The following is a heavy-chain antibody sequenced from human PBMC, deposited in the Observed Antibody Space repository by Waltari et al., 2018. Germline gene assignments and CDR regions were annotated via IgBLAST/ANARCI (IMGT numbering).Heavy chain of an antibody. CDR2: IWYDGSYR. V-gene: IGHV3-33*06. CDR3: AKDWNNALDI. Sequence: QVQLVGSGGGVVQPGRSLRLSCAASGFTFSAYGMHWVRQAPGKGLEWVAVIWYDGSYRYYVDSVKGRFTISRDNSKNTVYLQMNSLRAEDTAVYYCAKDWNNALDIWGQGTTVSVSS. D-gene: IGHD1-1*01. J-gene: IGHJ3*02. CDR1: GFTFSAYG.